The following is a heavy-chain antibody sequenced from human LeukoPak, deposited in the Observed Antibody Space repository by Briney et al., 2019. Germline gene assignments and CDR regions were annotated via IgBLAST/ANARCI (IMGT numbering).Heavy chain of an antibody. J-gene: IGHJ5*02. V-gene: IGHV4-39*07. D-gene: IGHD3-22*01. Sequence: SETLSLTCTVSGGSISSSSYYWGWIRQPPGKGLEWIGSIYYSGSTYYNPSLKSRVTISVDTSKNQFSLKLSSVTAADTAVYYCARDWLQYYYDSSGPAWGQGTLVTVSS. CDR1: GGSISSSSYY. CDR2: IYYSGST. CDR3: ARDWLQYYYDSSGPA.